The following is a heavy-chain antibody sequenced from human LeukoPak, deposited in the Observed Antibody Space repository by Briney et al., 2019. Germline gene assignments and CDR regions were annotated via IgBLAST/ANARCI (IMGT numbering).Heavy chain of an antibody. CDR3: AREFSGYRYGPNWFDP. J-gene: IGHJ5*02. D-gene: IGHD5-18*01. CDR1: GYIFTGYY. CDR2: INPNSGGT. Sequence: ASVKVSCTASGYIFTGYYMHWVRQAPGQGLEWMGWINPNSGGTNYAQKFQGRVTMTRDTSISTAYMELSRLRSDDTAVYYCAREFSGYRYGPNWFDPWGQGTLVTVSS. V-gene: IGHV1-2*02.